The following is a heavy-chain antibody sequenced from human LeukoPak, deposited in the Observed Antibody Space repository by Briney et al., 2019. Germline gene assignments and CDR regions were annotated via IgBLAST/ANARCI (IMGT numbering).Heavy chain of an antibody. Sequence: GGSLKLSCAASGFTFSGSAMHWVRQASGKGLEWVGRIRSKANSYATAYAASVKGRFTISRDDSKNTAYLQMNSLKTEDTAVYYCTRPTYGSGSYGADWGQGTLVTVSS. J-gene: IGHJ4*02. CDR1: GFTFSGSA. V-gene: IGHV3-73*01. D-gene: IGHD3-10*01. CDR3: TRPTYGSGSYGAD. CDR2: IRSKANSYAT.